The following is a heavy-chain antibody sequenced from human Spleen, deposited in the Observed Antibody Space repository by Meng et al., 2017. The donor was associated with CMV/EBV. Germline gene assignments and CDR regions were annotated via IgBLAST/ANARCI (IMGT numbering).Heavy chain of an antibody. D-gene: IGHD1-26*01. Sequence: GESLKISCAASGFTFSNAWMTWVRQAPGKGLEWVGRVKSKTDGGTTDYAAPVKGRFTISRDDSKDTLYLQMNSLKTEDTAVYYCTTESGSYSLPDYWGQGTLVTVSS. CDR3: TTESGSYSLPDY. J-gene: IGHJ4*02. CDR1: GFTFSNAW. V-gene: IGHV3-15*01. CDR2: VKSKTDGGTT.